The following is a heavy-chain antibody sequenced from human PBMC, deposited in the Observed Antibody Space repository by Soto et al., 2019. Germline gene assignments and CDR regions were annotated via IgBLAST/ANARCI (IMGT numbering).Heavy chain of an antibody. CDR3: ARGWGYDSNDYYYAY. J-gene: IGHJ4*02. CDR2: IIPIFGTA. Sequence: QVQLVQSGAEVRKPGSSVKVSCKASGGTFSRHAISWVRQAPGQGLEWMGGIIPIFGTANHAQKFQGRVTIIADESTSTVYMALSSLRSEDTAIYYCARGWGYDSNDYYYAYWGQGTLVIVSS. D-gene: IGHD3-22*01. V-gene: IGHV1-69*01. CDR1: GGTFSRHA.